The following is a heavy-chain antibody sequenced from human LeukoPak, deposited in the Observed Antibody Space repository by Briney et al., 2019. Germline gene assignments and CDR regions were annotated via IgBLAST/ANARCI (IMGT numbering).Heavy chain of an antibody. J-gene: IGHJ4*02. CDR1: GFTFGDYA. D-gene: IGHD4-17*01. CDR2: IRSKAYGGTT. V-gene: IGHV3-49*03. Sequence: GGSLRLSCTASGFTFGDYAMSWFRQAPGEGLEWVGFIRSKAYGGTTEYAASVKGRFTISRDDSKSIAYLQMNSLKTEDTAVYYCTSHLYGDKQAARDYWGQGTLVTVSS. CDR3: TSHLYGDKQAARDY.